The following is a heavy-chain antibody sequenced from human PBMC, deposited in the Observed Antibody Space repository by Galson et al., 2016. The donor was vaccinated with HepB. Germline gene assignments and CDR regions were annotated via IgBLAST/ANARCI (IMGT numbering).Heavy chain of an antibody. CDR3: ARRAEYALGNFWYKYGMDV. CDR2: ISANGEAA. CDR1: GFSFSSYD. D-gene: IGHD1-1*01. Sequence: SLRLSCAASGFSFSSYDMNWVRQAPGKGLEWVSIISANGEAAYYTDSVKGRFTISRDNSKNTLSLQVNSLRDEDTAVYYCARRAEYALGNFWYKYGMDVWCHGTTVTVSS. J-gene: IGHJ6*02. V-gene: IGHV3-23*01.